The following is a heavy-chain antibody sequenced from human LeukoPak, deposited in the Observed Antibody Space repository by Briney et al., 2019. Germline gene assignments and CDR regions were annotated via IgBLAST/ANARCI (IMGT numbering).Heavy chain of an antibody. D-gene: IGHD2-15*01. J-gene: IGHJ4*02. V-gene: IGHV1-46*01. Sequence: ASVKVSCKASGYTFTNYYMHWVRQAPGQGLEWMGMINPSGDSPSYAQKFQGRVTMTRDTSTSTVYMELSSLRSEDTAVYYCARDRRLSCSGGSCYSGAWVYWGQGTLVTVSS. CDR2: INPSGDSP. CDR3: ARDRRLSCSGGSCYSGAWVY. CDR1: GYTFTNYY.